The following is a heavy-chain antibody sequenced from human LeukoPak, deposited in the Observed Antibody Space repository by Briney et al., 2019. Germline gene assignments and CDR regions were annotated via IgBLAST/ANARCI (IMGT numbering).Heavy chain of an antibody. V-gene: IGHV3-66*02. CDR1: GSTVSTNF. J-gene: IGHJ4*02. CDR2: IYSGGDT. Sequence: GGSLRLSCAASGSTVSTNFMSWVRQAPGKGLEWFSVIYSGGDTFYTDSVKGRFSISRDTSKNTLHLQMSNLRVEDTAVYYCARRFVRDTSDQWGQGTLVTVSS. CDR3: ARRFVRDTSDQ.